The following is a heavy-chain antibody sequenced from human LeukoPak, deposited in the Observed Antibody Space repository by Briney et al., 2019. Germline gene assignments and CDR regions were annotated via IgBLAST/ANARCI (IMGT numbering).Heavy chain of an antibody. D-gene: IGHD1-26*01. J-gene: IGHJ3*02. V-gene: IGHV4-61*02. CDR3: ARDNHSGSYSVGGNDAFDI. Sequence: SQTLSLTCTVSGGSISSGSYYWSWIRQPAGKGLEWIGRIYTSGSTNYNPSLKSRVTISVDTSKNQFSLKLSSVTAADTAVYYCARDNHSGSYSVGGNDAFDIWGQGTMVTVSS. CDR1: GGSISSGSYY. CDR2: IYTSGST.